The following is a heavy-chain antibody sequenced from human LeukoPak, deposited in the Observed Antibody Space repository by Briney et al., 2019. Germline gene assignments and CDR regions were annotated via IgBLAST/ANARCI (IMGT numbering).Heavy chain of an antibody. J-gene: IGHJ6*03. V-gene: IGHV1-46*01. CDR2: INPSGGST. CDR1: GYTFTSYY. CDR3: ARASGPSYYYYYYMDV. Sequence: ASVKVSCKASGYTFTSYYMHWVRQAPGQGLEWMGIINPSGGSTSYAQRFQGRVTMTRDMSTSTVYMELSSLRSEDTAVYYCARASGPSYYYYYYMDVWGKGTTVTISS. D-gene: IGHD5-12*01.